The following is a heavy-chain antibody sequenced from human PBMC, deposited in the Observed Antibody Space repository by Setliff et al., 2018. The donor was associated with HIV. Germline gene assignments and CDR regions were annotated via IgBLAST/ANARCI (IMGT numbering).Heavy chain of an antibody. Sequence: ESLKISCAASGFTFSSYWMHWVRQAPGKGLVWVSHISNDGTRTNYADSVKGRFSISRDNAKNTLYLQMNNLRAEDTAVYYCVTSPNIVSRWGQGTLVTVSS. CDR3: VTSPNIVSR. CDR1: GFTFSSYW. V-gene: IGHV3-74*01. CDR2: ISNDGTRT. J-gene: IGHJ4*02. D-gene: IGHD5-12*01.